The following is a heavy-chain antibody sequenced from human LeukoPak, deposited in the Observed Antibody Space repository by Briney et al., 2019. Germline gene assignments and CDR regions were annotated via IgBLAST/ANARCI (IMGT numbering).Heavy chain of an antibody. D-gene: IGHD3-10*01. CDR1: GFTFSDYY. Sequence: PGGSLRLSCAASGFTFSDYYMSWIRQAPGKGLEXXXYISSSGSTIYYADSVKGRFTISRDNAKNSLYLQMNSLRAEDTAVYYCARHPRSGSYYTDWFDPWGQGTLVTVSS. CDR3: ARHPRSGSYYTDWFDP. J-gene: IGHJ5*02. V-gene: IGHV3-11*01. CDR2: ISSSGSTI.